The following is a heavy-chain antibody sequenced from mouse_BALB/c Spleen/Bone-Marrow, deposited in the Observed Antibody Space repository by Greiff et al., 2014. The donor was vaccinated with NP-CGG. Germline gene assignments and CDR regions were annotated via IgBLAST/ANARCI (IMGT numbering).Heavy chain of an antibody. CDR3: ARGNYDAYFDV. D-gene: IGHD2-4*01. V-gene: IGHV1-18*01. CDR1: GYTFNEYT. J-gene: IGHJ1*01. CDR2: INPNNGGT. Sequence: VQLKESGPELVKPGASVKISCKTSGYTFNEYTMHWVKQSHGKSLEWIGGINPNNGGTSYNQKFKGKATLTVDKSSSTAYMERRSLTSEDSAFYYCARGNYDAYFDVWGAGTTVTVSS.